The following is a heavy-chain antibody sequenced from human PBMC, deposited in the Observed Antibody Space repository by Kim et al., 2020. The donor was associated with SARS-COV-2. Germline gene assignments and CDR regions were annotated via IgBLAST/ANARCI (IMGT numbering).Heavy chain of an antibody. Sequence: SETLSLTCTVSGGSISSSSYYWGWIRQPPGKGLEWIGSIYYSGSTYYNPSLKSRVTISVDTSKNQFSLKLSSVTAADTAVYYCARVGGSRIDYWGQGTLVTVSS. J-gene: IGHJ4*02. CDR2: IYYSGST. CDR3: ARVGGSRIDY. D-gene: IGHD3-16*01. V-gene: IGHV4-39*07. CDR1: GGSISSSSYY.